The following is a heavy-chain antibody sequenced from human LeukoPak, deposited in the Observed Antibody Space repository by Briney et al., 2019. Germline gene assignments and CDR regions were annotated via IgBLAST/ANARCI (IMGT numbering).Heavy chain of an antibody. CDR3: ARDPSTVNDY. Sequence: GRSLRLSCAASGFTFNSYAMHWVRQAPGKGLEWVAVISYDGSIKYYADSMKGRFTISRDNAKNSLYLQMNSLRAEDTAVYYCARDPSTVNDYWGQGTLVTVSS. D-gene: IGHD4-17*01. J-gene: IGHJ4*02. V-gene: IGHV3-30-3*01. CDR1: GFTFNSYA. CDR2: ISYDGSIK.